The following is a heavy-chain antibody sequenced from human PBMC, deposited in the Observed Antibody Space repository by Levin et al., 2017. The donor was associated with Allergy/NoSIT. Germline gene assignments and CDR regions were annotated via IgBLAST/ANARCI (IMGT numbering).Heavy chain of an antibody. D-gene: IGHD1-26*01. CDR3: ARSSYSGTDRGLYYFDY. V-gene: IGHV4-30-4*01. Sequence: PSETLSLTCTVSGGSISSGDYYWSWVRQPPGKGLEWIGYIYYSGTTYHNPSLKSRVTISVDTSKNQFSLKVSSVTAADTAVYYCARSSYSGTDRGLYYFDYWGQGTLVSVSS. CDR1: GGSISSGDYY. CDR2: IYYSGTT. J-gene: IGHJ4*02.